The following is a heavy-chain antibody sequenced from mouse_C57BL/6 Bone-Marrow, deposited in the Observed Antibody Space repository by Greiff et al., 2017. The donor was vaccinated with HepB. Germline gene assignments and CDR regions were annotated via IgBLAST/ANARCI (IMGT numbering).Heavy chain of an antibody. D-gene: IGHD1-2*01. CDR3: ARRSGVTTAYWYFDV. Sequence: VQLQQPGAELVKPGASVKLSCKASGYTFTSYWMHWVKQRPGQGLEWIGMIHPNSGSTNYNEKFKSKATLTVDKSSSTAYMQLSSLPSEDSAVYYCARRSGVTTAYWYFDVWGTGTTVTVSS. J-gene: IGHJ1*03. CDR1: GYTFTSYW. CDR2: IHPNSGST. V-gene: IGHV1-64*01.